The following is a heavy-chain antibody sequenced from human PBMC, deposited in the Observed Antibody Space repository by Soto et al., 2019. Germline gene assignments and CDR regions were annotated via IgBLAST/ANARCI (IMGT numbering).Heavy chain of an antibody. Sequence: GESLKISCAASGFTFSSYAMHWVRQAPGKGLEWVAVISYDGSNKYYADSVKGRFTISRDNSKNTLYLQMNSLRAEDTAVYYCASGVAVAGGFDYWGQGTLVTVS. D-gene: IGHD6-19*01. CDR3: ASGVAVAGGFDY. CDR1: GFTFSSYA. V-gene: IGHV3-30-3*01. CDR2: ISYDGSNK. J-gene: IGHJ4*02.